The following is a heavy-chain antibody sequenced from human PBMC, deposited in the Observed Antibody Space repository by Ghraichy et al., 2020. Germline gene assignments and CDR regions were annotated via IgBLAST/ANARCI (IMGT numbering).Heavy chain of an antibody. CDR2: INHSGST. CDR3: ARAVGKQWLAKRGGVRYGMDV. J-gene: IGHJ6*02. Sequence: SETLSLTFAVYGGSFSGYYWSWIRQPPGKGLEWIGEINHSGSTNYNPSLKSRVTISVDTSKNQFSLKLSSVTAADTAVYYCARAVGKQWLAKRGGVRYGMDVWGQGTTVTVSS. CDR1: GGSFSGYY. V-gene: IGHV4-34*01. D-gene: IGHD6-19*01.